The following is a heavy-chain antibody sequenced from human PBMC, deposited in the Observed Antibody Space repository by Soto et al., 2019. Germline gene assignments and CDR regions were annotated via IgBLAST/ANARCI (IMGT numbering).Heavy chain of an antibody. V-gene: IGHV3-7*01. CDR1: GFTFSSYW. Sequence: PGGSLKLSCAASGFTFSSYWITWFRQAPGKGLEWVANIKQEGSEKYYVDSVKGRFTISRDNAKNSLYLQMNSLRAEDTAVYYCARDVPDYSDYSSMDVWGKGTTVTVSS. CDR3: ARDVPDYSDYSSMDV. D-gene: IGHD4-4*01. CDR2: IKQEGSEK. J-gene: IGHJ6*04.